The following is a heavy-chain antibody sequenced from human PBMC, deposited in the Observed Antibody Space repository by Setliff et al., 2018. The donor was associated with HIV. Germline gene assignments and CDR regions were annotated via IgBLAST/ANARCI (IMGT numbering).Heavy chain of an antibody. CDR2: IYYSGST. CDR1: GGSISSDY. CDR3: ARNRTSSGYYGVTGYGMDV. J-gene: IGHJ6*02. V-gene: IGHV4-59*01. D-gene: IGHD3-22*01. Sequence: SETLSLTCTVSGGSISSDYWSWIRQPPGKGLEWIGYIYYSGSTNYNPSLKSRVTISVATSKNQFSLKLNSVTTADTAVHYCARNRTSSGYYGVTGYGMDVWGQGTTVTVSS.